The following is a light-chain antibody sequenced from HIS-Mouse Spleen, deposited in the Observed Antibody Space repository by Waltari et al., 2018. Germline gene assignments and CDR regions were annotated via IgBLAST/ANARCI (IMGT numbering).Light chain of an antibody. CDR1: ALPKKY. Sequence: SYELTQPPSVPVSPGQTARITFSGDALPKKYAYWYQHKSGQAPVLVIYEDSKRPSGIPERFSGSSSGTMATLTISGAQVEDEADYYCYSTDSSGNHRVFGGGTKLTVL. V-gene: IGLV3-10*01. CDR3: YSTDSSGNHRV. CDR2: EDS. J-gene: IGLJ2*01.